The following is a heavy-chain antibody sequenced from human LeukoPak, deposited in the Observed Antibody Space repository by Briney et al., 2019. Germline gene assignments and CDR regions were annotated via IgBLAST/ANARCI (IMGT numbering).Heavy chain of an antibody. D-gene: IGHD2-2*01. CDR3: ARGEYCSSSTCYRNAFDI. Sequence: SETLSLTCTVSSGSISHYYWSWIRQPPGMGLEWIGYIYYSGSTTYNPCLKSRVTMSVDTSRNQFSLRLRSVTAADTAVYYCARGEYCSSSTCYRNAFDIWGQGTVVTVSS. V-gene: IGHV4-59*01. CDR2: IYYSGST. J-gene: IGHJ3*02. CDR1: SGSISHYY.